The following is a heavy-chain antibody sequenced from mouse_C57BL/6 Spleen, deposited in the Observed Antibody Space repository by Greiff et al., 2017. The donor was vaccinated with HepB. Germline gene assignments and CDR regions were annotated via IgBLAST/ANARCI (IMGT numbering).Heavy chain of an antibody. CDR3: ARREGYDRWYFDV. CDR1: GYTFTDHT. CDR2: IYPRDGST. Sequence: VQRQQSDAELVKPGASVKISCKGSGYTFTDHTIHWMKQRPEQGREWIGYIYPRDGSTKYNEKFKGKATLTADKSSSTAYMQLNSLTSEDSAVYFCARREGYDRWYFDVWGTGTTVTVSS. J-gene: IGHJ1*03. D-gene: IGHD2-3*01. V-gene: IGHV1-78*01.